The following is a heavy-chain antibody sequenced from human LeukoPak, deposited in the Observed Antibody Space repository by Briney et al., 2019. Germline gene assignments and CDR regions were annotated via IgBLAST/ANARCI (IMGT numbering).Heavy chain of an antibody. CDR2: ISSSGSTI. J-gene: IGHJ4*02. Sequence: GGSLRLSCAASGFTFSSYEMNWVRQAPGKGLEWVSYISSSGSTIYYEDSVKGRFTISRDNAKNSLYLQMNSLRGVDTAVYYCATYCSSTSCPNFDYWGQGTLVTVSS. V-gene: IGHV3-48*03. CDR1: GFTFSSYE. CDR3: ATYCSSTSCPNFDY. D-gene: IGHD2-2*01.